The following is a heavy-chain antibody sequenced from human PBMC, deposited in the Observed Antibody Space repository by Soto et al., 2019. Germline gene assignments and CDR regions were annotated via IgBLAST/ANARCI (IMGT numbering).Heavy chain of an antibody. CDR2: IWYDGSNK. Sequence: QVQLVESGGGVVQPGRSLRLSCAASGFTFSSYCMHWVRQAPGKGLEWVAVIWYDGSNKYYADSVKGRFTISRDNSKNTLYLQMNSLRAEDTAVYYCARDRNPYSSGYYLDYWGQGNLVTVYS. V-gene: IGHV3-33*01. J-gene: IGHJ4*02. D-gene: IGHD3-22*01. CDR1: GFTFSSYC. CDR3: ARDRNPYSSGYYLDY.